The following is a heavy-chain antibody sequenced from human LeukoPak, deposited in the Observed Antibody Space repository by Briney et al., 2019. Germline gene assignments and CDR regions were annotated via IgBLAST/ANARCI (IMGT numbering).Heavy chain of an antibody. CDR3: ASRGWFFRAFDI. CDR1: GGSLSRYY. Sequence: SETLSLTHAVYGGSLSRYYWSWMRQPRGKGLEGIEEINHSGSTNYNPSRKSRVTISVDTSKNQFSLKLSSVTAADTAVYYCASRGWFFRAFDIWGQGTMVTVSS. J-gene: IGHJ3*02. D-gene: IGHD6-19*01. V-gene: IGHV4-34*01. CDR2: INHSGST.